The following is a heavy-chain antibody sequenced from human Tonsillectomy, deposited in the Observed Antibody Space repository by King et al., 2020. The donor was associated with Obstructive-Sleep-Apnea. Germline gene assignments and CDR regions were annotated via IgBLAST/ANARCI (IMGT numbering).Heavy chain of an antibody. CDR1: GFTLSSYD. V-gene: IGHV3-13*01. CDR2: IGGAANT. D-gene: IGHD1-26*01. Sequence: QLVQSGGGLVQPGGSLRLSCAASGFTLSSYDMHWVRRPTGKGLEWVSAIGGAANTYYPGSVKGRFTISRENANNSLYLQMNSLRAGDTAVYYCARGVIVGPSNWYFDLWGRGTLVTVSS. CDR3: ARGVIVGPSNWYFDL. J-gene: IGHJ2*01.